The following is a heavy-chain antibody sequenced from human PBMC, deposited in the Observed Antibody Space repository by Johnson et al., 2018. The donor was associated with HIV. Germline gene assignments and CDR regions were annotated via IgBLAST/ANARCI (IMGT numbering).Heavy chain of an antibody. D-gene: IGHD1-26*01. V-gene: IGHV3-30-3*01. CDR3: ARDRPSVSDYVDAFDI. Sequence: QVQLVESGGGVVQPGRSLRLSCAASGFTFSSYAMHWVRQAPGKGLEWVAVISYDGSNKYYADSVKGRFTISRDNSNNTLYLQMNSLRTEDTAVYYCARDRPSVSDYVDAFDIGGQGTMVTVSS. CDR2: ISYDGSNK. J-gene: IGHJ3*02. CDR1: GFTFSSYA.